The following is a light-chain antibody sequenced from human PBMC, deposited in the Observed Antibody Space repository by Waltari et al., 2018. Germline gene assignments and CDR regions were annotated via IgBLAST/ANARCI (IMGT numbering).Light chain of an antibody. CDR3: SSDAGSNSL. V-gene: IGLV2-8*01. CDR1: SSYNY. CDR2: EGT. J-gene: IGLJ2*01. Sequence: QSALTQPPSASGSLGQSVTISCTGTSSYNYVSWYQQHPGTAPNLIIFEGTKRPSGVPARCSCSKSCNTASLTVAGLQAEDEADYYCSSDAGSNSLFGGGTMLTVL.